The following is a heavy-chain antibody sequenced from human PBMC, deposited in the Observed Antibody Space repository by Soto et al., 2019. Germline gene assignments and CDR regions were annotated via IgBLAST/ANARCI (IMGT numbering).Heavy chain of an antibody. V-gene: IGHV3-15*01. CDR1: GFTFSNAW. Sequence: EVQLVESGGGLVKPGGSLRLSCAASGFTFSNAWMSWVRQAPGKGLEWVGRIKSKTDGGTTDYAAPVKGRFTISRDDSKNTLYLQMNSLKTEDTAVYYCTTAPFPYYDLWSGYTEIDYWGQGTLVTVSS. CDR3: TTAPFPYYDLWSGYTEIDY. J-gene: IGHJ4*02. CDR2: IKSKTDGGTT. D-gene: IGHD3-3*01.